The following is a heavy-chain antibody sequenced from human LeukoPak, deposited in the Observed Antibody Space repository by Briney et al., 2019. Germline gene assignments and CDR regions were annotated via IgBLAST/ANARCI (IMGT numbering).Heavy chain of an antibody. Sequence: GGSLRLSCAASGFTFSSYAMSWVRQAPGKGLEWVSAISGSGGSTYYADSVKGRFTISRDTSKNTLYLQMNSLRPEDTAVYYCAKSLPLRGYSYGFDAFDIWGQGTMVTVSS. CDR1: GFTFSSYA. V-gene: IGHV3-23*01. CDR2: ISGSGGST. CDR3: AKSLPLRGYSYGFDAFDI. J-gene: IGHJ3*02. D-gene: IGHD5-18*01.